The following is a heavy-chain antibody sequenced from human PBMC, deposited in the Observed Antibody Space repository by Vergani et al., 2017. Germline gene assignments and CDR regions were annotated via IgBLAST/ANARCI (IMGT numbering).Heavy chain of an antibody. CDR3: ARNLDYDFWSGYYYYMDV. V-gene: IGHV4-59*01. D-gene: IGHD3-3*01. CDR2: IYYSGST. Sequence: QVQLQESGPGLVKPSETLSLTCTVSGGSISSYYWSWIRQPPGKGLEWIGYIYYSGSTNYNPSLKSRVTISVDTSKNQFSLKLSSVTAADTAVYYCARNLDYDFWSGYYYYMDVWGKGTTVTVSS. CDR1: GGSISSYY. J-gene: IGHJ6*03.